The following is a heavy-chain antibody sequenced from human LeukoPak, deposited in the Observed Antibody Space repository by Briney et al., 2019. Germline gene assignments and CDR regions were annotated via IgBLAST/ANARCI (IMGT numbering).Heavy chain of an antibody. D-gene: IGHD2-15*01. CDR2: IYTNGIS. J-gene: IGHJ6*02. CDR3: ARSEGGYCSGGSCYSMYYGMDV. CDR1: GGSIRSYY. Sequence: SETLSLTCTVFGGSIRSYYWTWIRQPAGKGLEWIGRIYTNGISNHNPSLKSRVSMSQDTSKNQFSLKLSSVTAADTAVYYCARSEGGYCSGGSCYSMYYGMDVWGQGTTVTVSS. V-gene: IGHV4-4*07.